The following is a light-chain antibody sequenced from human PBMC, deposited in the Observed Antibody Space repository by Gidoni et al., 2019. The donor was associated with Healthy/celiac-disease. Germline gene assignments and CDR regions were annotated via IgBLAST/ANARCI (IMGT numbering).Light chain of an antibody. CDR3: SSYTSSSPYV. CDR1: SSDVGGYNY. J-gene: IGLJ1*01. V-gene: IGLV2-14*03. CDR2: DVS. Sequence: QSALTPPASVSGSPGPSIPISCTGTSSDVGGYNYVPWYQQHPGKAPKLMIYDVSNRPSGVSNRFSGSKAGNTASLTISGLQAEDEADYYCSSYTSSSPYVFGTGTKVTVL.